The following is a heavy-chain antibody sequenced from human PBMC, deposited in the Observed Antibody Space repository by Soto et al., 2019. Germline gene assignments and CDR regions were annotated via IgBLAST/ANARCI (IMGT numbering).Heavy chain of an antibody. Sequence: SQTLSLTCXISGDSVSSKSATWNWIRRSPSRGLEWLGRTYYRSKWSTDYAVSVNNRITINPDTSKNQFSLQLNSVTPEDTAMYYCTRALSGSYDSWGQGTLVTVS. V-gene: IGHV6-1*01. CDR2: TYYRSKWST. J-gene: IGHJ5*01. D-gene: IGHD1-26*01. CDR1: GDSVSSKSAT. CDR3: TRALSGSYDS.